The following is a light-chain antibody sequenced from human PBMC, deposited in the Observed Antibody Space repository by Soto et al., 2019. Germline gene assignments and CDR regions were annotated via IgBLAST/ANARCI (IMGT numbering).Light chain of an antibody. CDR1: RSDVGGYNY. Sequence: QSVLTQPASVSGSPGQSITISCTGTRSDVGGYNYVSWYQQHPGKTPKLMIYEVSNRPSGISNRFSGSKSGNTASLTIAGLQAEDEGDYYCSSYTSSSTYVFGTGTKVTVL. CDR3: SSYTSSSTYV. CDR2: EVS. J-gene: IGLJ1*01. V-gene: IGLV2-14*01.